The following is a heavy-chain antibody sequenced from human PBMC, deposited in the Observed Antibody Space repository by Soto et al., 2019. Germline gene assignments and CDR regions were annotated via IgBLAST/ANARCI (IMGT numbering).Heavy chain of an antibody. J-gene: IGHJ4*02. D-gene: IGHD6-13*01. CDR2: IYSGGST. V-gene: IGHV3-53*02. CDR3: ASRSLAAAGTTPPVY. CDR1: GFTVSSNY. Sequence: EVQLVETGGGLIQPGGSLRLSCAASGFTVSSNYMSWVRQAPGKGLEWVSVIYSGGSTYYADSVKGRFTISSDNSKNTLYLQMNSLRAEDTAGYYCASRSLAAAGTTPPVYWGQGTLVTVSS.